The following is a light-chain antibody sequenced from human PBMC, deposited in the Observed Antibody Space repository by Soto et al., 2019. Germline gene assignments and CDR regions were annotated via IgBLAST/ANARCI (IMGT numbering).Light chain of an antibody. Sequence: EIVMTQSTATLSVSPGERATLSCRASQRVSSNLAWYQQKPGQAPRLLIYGASTRATGIPARFSGSGSGTEFTLTIPSLQSEDFAVYYCQQYNNWPPTVGQGTKVDTK. V-gene: IGKV3-15*01. CDR3: QQYNNWPPT. CDR1: QRVSSN. J-gene: IGKJ1*01. CDR2: GAS.